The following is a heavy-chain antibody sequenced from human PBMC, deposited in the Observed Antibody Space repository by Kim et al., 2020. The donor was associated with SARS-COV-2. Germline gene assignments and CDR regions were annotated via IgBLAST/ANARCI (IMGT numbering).Heavy chain of an antibody. D-gene: IGHD2-21*01. CDR3: ARDPYGGDLFYYYYGMDV. Sequence: GGSLRLSCAASGFTFSSYSMNWVRQAPGKWLEWVSSISSSSYIYYADSVKGRFTISRDNAKNSLYLQMNSLRAEDTAVYYCARDPYGGDLFYYYYGMDVWGHGTTVTVSS. CDR2: ISSSSYI. J-gene: IGHJ6*02. CDR1: GFTFSSYS. V-gene: IGHV3-21*01.